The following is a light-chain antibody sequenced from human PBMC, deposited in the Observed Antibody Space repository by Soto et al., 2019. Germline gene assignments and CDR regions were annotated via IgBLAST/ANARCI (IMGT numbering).Light chain of an antibody. CDR1: SSDVGGYNY. CDR3: SSYTSSSIVV. Sequence: QSALTQPASVSGSPGQSITISCTGTSSDVGGYNYVSWYQQHPGKAPKLMIYEVSNRPSGVSNRFSGSTSGNTASLTISGLQAEDEADYYCSSYTSSSIVVFGGGTKLTVL. CDR2: EVS. V-gene: IGLV2-14*01. J-gene: IGLJ2*01.